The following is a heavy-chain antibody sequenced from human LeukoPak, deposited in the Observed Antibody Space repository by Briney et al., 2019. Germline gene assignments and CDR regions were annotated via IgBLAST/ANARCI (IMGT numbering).Heavy chain of an antibody. CDR3: ARTTEGGYTYDYFYYYYMDV. V-gene: IGHV4-59*02. CDR2: IYYSGST. J-gene: IGHJ6*03. Sequence: SETLSLTCTVSGGSVSNYYWSWIRQPPGKGLEWIGYIYYSGSTNYNPSLKSRATISVDTSKNQFSLKLSSVTAADTAVYYCARTTEGGYTYDYFYYYYMDVWGKGTTVTISS. CDR1: GGSVSNYY. D-gene: IGHD5-18*01.